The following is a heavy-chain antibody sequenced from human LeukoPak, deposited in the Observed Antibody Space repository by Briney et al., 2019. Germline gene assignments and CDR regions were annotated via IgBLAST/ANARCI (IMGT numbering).Heavy chain of an antibody. J-gene: IGHJ5*02. Sequence: GGSLRLSCAASGFTFSSYSMNWVRQAPGKGLEWVSSISSSSSYIYYADSVKGRFTISRDNAKNSLYLQMNSLRAEDTAVYYCARDLWQLGFNWFDPWGQGTLVTVSS. CDR3: ARDLWQLGFNWFDP. V-gene: IGHV3-21*01. CDR1: GFTFSSYS. CDR2: ISSSSSYI. D-gene: IGHD6-13*01.